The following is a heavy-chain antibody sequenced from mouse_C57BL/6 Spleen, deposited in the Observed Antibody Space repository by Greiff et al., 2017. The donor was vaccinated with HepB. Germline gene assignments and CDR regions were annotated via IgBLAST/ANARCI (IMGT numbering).Heavy chain of an antibody. CDR1: GYTFTSYW. CDR2: IYPGSGST. D-gene: IGHD2-5*01. Sequence: VQLQQPGAELVKPGASVKMSCKASGYTFTSYWITWVKQRPGQGLEWIGDIYPGSGSTNYNEQFKSKATLTVDRSSSTAYMQLSSLTSEDSAVYYCARSGYYSSNAWFAYWGQGTLVTVSA. J-gene: IGHJ3*01. V-gene: IGHV1-55*01. CDR3: ARSGYYSSNAWFAY.